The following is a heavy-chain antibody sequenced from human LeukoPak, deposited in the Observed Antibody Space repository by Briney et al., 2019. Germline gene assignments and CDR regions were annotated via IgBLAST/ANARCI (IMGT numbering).Heavy chain of an antibody. CDR2: IKQDGSEK. V-gene: IGHV3-7*03. J-gene: IGHJ4*02. D-gene: IGHD3-16*01. CDR3: ARAGPWGHSFDY. CDR1: GFTFSSYV. Sequence: GGSLRLSCAASGFTFSSYVMSWVRRAPGKGLEWVANIKQDGSEKYYVDSVKGRFTISRDNAKNSLYLQMNSLRAEDTALYYCARAGPWGHSFDYWGQGTLVTVSS.